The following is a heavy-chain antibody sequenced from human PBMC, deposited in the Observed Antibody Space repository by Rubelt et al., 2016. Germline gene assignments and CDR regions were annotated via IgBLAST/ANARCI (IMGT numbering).Heavy chain of an antibody. CDR2: IKSKTDGGTT. J-gene: IGHJ4*02. V-gene: IGHV3-15*01. CDR1: GFTFSNAW. D-gene: IGHD6-6*01. CDR3: TTDGDSSSSGWTT. Sequence: EVQLVESGGGLVKPGGSLRLSCAASGFTFSNAWMSWVRQAPGKGLGWVGRIKSKTDGGTTDYAERVKGRLTISRDDAKNTLYLQMNSLKTEDTAVYYCTTDGDSSSSGWTTWGQGTLVTVSS.